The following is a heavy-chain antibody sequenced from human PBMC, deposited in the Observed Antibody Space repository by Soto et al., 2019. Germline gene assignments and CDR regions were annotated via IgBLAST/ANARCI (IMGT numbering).Heavy chain of an antibody. CDR3: ARGNPFNYAGFDV. CDR1: GYTFSDFD. V-gene: IGHV1-8*01. D-gene: IGHD3-16*01. Sequence: QAHLEQSGAEVKRPGASVKVSCKASGYTFSDFDINWLRQASGQGPEWMGWMNAKSGDTFFAQRFQGKFNMTWDTSMTTAYMEVGSLTSDVTAMYYCARGNPFNYAGFDVWGQGTTVAVSS. CDR2: MNAKSGDT. J-gene: IGHJ6*02.